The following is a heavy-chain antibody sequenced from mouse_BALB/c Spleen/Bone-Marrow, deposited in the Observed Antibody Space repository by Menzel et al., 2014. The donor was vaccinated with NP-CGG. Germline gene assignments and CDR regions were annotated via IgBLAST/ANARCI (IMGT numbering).Heavy chain of an antibody. CDR1: GFTFTDYY. V-gene: IGHV7-3*02. D-gene: IGHD6-2*01. CDR2: IRNKANGYTT. Sequence: EVMLVESGGGLVQPGGSLRLSCTTPGFTFTDYYMNWVRQPPGKALEWLGFIRNKANGYTTEYSASVRGRFTISRDNSQSILYLQMNTLRAEDSATYYCARDRGGLLFDYWGQGTTLTVSS. J-gene: IGHJ2*01. CDR3: ARDRGGLLFDY.